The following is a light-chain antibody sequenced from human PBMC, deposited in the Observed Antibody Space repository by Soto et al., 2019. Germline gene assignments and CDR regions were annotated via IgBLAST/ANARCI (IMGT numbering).Light chain of an antibody. V-gene: IGLV2-14*01. J-gene: IGLJ1*01. CDR3: SSYTRSSLYV. Sequence: QSALTQPASVSGSPGQSITISCTGTSSDVGGYNYVSWYQQHPGKVPKLMIYDVSNRPSGVSNRFSGSKSGNTASLTISGLQAEDEADYYCSSYTRSSLYVFGPGTKLTVL. CDR2: DVS. CDR1: SSDVGGYNY.